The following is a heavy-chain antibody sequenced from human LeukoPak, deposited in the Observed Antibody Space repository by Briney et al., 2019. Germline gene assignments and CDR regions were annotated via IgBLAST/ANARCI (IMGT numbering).Heavy chain of an antibody. CDR2: INHSGTT. V-gene: IGHV4-34*01. Sequence: PSETLSLTCAVYGGSFSSYYWSWIRQPPGKGLEWIGEINHSGTTNYNPSLKSRLTISVDTPKNQFSLKLTSVTAADTAVYYCARETSMGDDAFDIWGQGTMVTVSS. J-gene: IGHJ3*02. CDR3: ARETSMGDDAFDI. D-gene: IGHD3-16*01. CDR1: GGSFSSYY.